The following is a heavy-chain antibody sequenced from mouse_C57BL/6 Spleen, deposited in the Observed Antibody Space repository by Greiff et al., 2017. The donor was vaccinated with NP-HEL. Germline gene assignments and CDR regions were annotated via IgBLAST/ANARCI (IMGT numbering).Heavy chain of an antibody. CDR1: GFTFSDYG. Sequence: DVKLVESGGGLVKPGGSLKLSCAASGFTFSDYGMHWVRQAPEKGLEWVAYISSGSSTIYYADTVKGRFTISRDNAKNTLFLHMTSLRSEDTAMYYCARGYYGSSYNYFDYWGQGTTLTVSS. CDR2: ISSGSSTI. V-gene: IGHV5-17*01. J-gene: IGHJ2*01. D-gene: IGHD1-1*01. CDR3: ARGYYGSSYNYFDY.